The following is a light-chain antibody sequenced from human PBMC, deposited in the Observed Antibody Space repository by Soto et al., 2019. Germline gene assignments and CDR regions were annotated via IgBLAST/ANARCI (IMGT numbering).Light chain of an antibody. J-gene: IGLJ2*01. Sequence: QSVLTQPASVSGSPGQSITISCTGTSSDVGGYNYVSWYQQHPGKAPKLMIYEVSNRPSGVFNRFSGSKSGNRASLTISGLRAEDEADYYCSSYTRSATLVVFGGGTKLTVL. CDR3: SSYTRSATLVV. CDR2: EVS. CDR1: SSDVGGYNY. V-gene: IGLV2-14*01.